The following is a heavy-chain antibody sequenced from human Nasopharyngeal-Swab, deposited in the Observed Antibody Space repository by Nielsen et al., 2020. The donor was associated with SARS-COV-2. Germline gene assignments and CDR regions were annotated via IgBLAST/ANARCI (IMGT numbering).Heavy chain of an antibody. Sequence: ASVKVSCKASGYTFTGYYMHWVRQAPGQGLEWMGWINPNSGGTNYAQKFQGRVTMTRDTSISTAYMELSRLRSDDTAVYYCARDMDIVVVPAAIGPTYYYGMDVWGQGTTVTVSS. CDR3: ARDMDIVVVPAAIGPTYYYGMDV. CDR2: INPNSGGT. CDR1: GYTFTGYY. V-gene: IGHV1-2*02. D-gene: IGHD2-2*02. J-gene: IGHJ6*02.